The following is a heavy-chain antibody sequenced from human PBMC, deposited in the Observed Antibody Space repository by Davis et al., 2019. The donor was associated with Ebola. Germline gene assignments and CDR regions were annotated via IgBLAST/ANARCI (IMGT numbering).Heavy chain of an antibody. D-gene: IGHD4-11*01. Sequence: MPSETLSLTCTVSGGSISSYYWSWIRQPPGKGLEWIGYIYYSGSTNYNPSLKSRVTISVDTSKNQFSLKLSSVTAADTAVYYCARGDYSFDYWGQGTLVTVSS. V-gene: IGHV4-59*01. CDR3: ARGDYSFDY. CDR1: GGSISSYY. J-gene: IGHJ4*02. CDR2: IYYSGST.